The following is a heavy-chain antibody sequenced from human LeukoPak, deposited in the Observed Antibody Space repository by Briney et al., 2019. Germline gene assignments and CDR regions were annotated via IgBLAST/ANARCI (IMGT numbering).Heavy chain of an antibody. J-gene: IGHJ4*02. CDR1: GFTFSSYS. Sequence: SGGSLRLSCAASGFTFSSYSMNWVRQAPGKGLEWVSSISSSSSYIYYADSVKGRFTISRDNAKNSLYLQVNSLRAEDTAVYYCASAGFRGYSYGYMVYWGQGTLVTVSS. CDR2: ISSSSSYI. V-gene: IGHV3-21*01. D-gene: IGHD5-18*01. CDR3: ASAGFRGYSYGYMVY.